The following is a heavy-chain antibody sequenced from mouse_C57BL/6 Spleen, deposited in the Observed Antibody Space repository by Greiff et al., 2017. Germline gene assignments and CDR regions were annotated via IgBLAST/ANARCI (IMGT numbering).Heavy chain of an antibody. Sequence: EVQLQQSGPELVKPGASVKMSCKASGYTFTDYNMHWVKQSHGKSLEWIGYINPNNGGTSYNQKVKGKATLTVNKSSSTAYMELRSLTSEDSAVYYCESGWLLRDWYFDVWGTGTTVTVSS. CDR1: GYTFTDYN. D-gene: IGHD2-3*01. V-gene: IGHV1-22*01. J-gene: IGHJ1*03. CDR2: INPNNGGT. CDR3: ESGWLLRDWYFDV.